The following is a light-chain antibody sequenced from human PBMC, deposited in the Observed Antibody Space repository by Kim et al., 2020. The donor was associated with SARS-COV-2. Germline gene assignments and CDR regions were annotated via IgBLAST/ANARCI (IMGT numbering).Light chain of an antibody. CDR1: QGISSY. CDR3: QQYYSYPPT. V-gene: IGKV1-8*01. CDR2: AAS. J-gene: IGKJ1*01. Sequence: ASPGDRVTITCRASQGISSYLAWYQQKPGQAPKLLIYAASTLQSGVPSRFSGSGSGTDFTLTISCLQSEDFATYYCQQYYSYPPTFGQGTKVDIK.